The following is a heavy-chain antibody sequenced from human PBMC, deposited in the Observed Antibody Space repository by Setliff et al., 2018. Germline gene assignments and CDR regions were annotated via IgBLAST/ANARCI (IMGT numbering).Heavy chain of an antibody. Sequence: ASVKVSCKASGYSFSDSAVSWVRQAPGQGLEWLGWISPYNGNTKYAQTVQDRITMATDASTRTSYMELSSLRSDDTAVYFCARSSDSGYYHQRDAFDIWGQGTRVTVSS. D-gene: IGHD3-22*01. CDR2: ISPYNGNT. CDR1: GYSFSDSA. CDR3: ARSSDSGYYHQRDAFDI. V-gene: IGHV1-18*01. J-gene: IGHJ3*02.